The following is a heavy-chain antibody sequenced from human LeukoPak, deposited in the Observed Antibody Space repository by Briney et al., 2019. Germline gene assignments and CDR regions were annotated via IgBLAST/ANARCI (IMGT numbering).Heavy chain of an antibody. CDR2: IKQDGSEK. J-gene: IGHJ4*02. CDR1: GFTFSSYW. Sequence: GGSLRLSCAASGFTFSSYWMSWVRQAPGKGLEWVANIKQDGSEKYYVDSVKGRFTISRDNAKNSLYLQMNSLRAEDTAVYYCARAEGYSSSWYQYYFDYWGQGTLVTVSS. D-gene: IGHD6-13*01. V-gene: IGHV3-7*01. CDR3: ARAEGYSSSWYQYYFDY.